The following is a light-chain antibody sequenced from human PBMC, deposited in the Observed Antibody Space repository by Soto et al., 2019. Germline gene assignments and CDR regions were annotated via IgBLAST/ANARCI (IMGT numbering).Light chain of an antibody. Sequence: DIVMTQSPLSLPVTAGEPASVSCRSSQSLLHINGYNYLDWYLQKPGQSPQLLIYWGSNRASGVHDRFSGSGSGTDFTLKISRVEAEDVGVYYCMQALQTPWTFGQGTKVEIK. CDR2: WGS. CDR1: QSLLHINGYNY. V-gene: IGKV2-28*01. J-gene: IGKJ1*01. CDR3: MQALQTPWT.